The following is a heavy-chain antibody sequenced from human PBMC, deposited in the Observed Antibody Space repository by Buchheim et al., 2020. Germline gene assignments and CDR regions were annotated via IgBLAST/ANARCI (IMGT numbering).Heavy chain of an antibody. CDR1: GGSFSSTSYY. D-gene: IGHD6-6*01. CDR2: IYYTGNT. Sequence: QLQLQDSGPGLVKPSETLSLTCTVSGGSFSSTSYYWGWIRQPPGKGLEWIGSIYYTGNTYYNPSLRSRVTISVDTSKNQFSLRLNSVTAADTAVYYCARPYSNSFRYFDLWGRGTL. J-gene: IGHJ2*01. V-gene: IGHV4-39*01. CDR3: ARPYSNSFRYFDL.